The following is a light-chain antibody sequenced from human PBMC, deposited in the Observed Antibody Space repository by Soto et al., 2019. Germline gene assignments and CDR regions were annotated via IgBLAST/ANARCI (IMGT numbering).Light chain of an antibody. CDR3: QQYNSYPT. Sequence: DIQMTQSPSTLSASVGDRVTITCRASQSISSRLAWYQQKPGKAPKLLIYTASSLESGVPSRFSGSGSGTEFTLTISSLQPDYFATYYCQQYNSYPTFGQGTKVEIK. J-gene: IGKJ1*01. CDR2: TAS. CDR1: QSISSR. V-gene: IGKV1-5*03.